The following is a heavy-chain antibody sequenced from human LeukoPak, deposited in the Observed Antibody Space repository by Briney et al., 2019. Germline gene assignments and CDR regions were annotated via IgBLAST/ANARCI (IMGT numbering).Heavy chain of an antibody. CDR2: MNPNSGDT. Sequence: ASVKVSCKASGYTFTNYDINWVRQATGQGLEWVGWMNPNSGDTGYAQKFQDRVTMTRNTSISTAYMELSSLRSEDTVVYYCARDYGGNSGWFDPWGQGTLVTVSS. CDR3: ARDYGGNSGWFDP. D-gene: IGHD4-23*01. CDR1: GYTFTNYD. V-gene: IGHV1-8*01. J-gene: IGHJ5*02.